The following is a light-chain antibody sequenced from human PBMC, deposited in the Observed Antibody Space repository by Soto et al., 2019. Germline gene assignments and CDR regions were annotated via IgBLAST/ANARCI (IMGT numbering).Light chain of an antibody. Sequence: QSVLTQPGSVSGSPGQSITITCTVTSSDVGGYNYVSWYQQHPGKAPKLMIYEVSNRPSGVSNRFSGSKSGNTASLTISGLQAEDEADYYCSSYTSSSTRVFGTGTKVTVL. J-gene: IGLJ1*01. V-gene: IGLV2-14*01. CDR3: SSYTSSSTRV. CDR2: EVS. CDR1: SSDVGGYNY.